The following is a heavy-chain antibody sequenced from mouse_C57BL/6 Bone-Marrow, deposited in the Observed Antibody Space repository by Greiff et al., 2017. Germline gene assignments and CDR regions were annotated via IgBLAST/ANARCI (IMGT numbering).Heavy chain of an antibody. Sequence: QVQLKQPGAELVKPGASVKLSCKASGYTFTNYWMHWVKQRPGQGLEWIGMMHPNGGSPDYNEKFKSEATLSVDKSSRTAYMELSSLTSEDSAVYYCAVSYEYDDYTMDYWGQGTSVTVSS. CDR2: MHPNGGSP. V-gene: IGHV1-64*01. D-gene: IGHD2-4*01. CDR1: GYTFTNYW. J-gene: IGHJ4*01. CDR3: AVSYEYDDYTMDY.